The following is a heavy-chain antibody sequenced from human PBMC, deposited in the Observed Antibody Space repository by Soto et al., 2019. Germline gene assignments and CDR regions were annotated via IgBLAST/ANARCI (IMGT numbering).Heavy chain of an antibody. V-gene: IGHV1-46*01. D-gene: IGHD2-15*01. CDR3: ARYGGGCSGGSCYHNWFDP. CDR1: GRSFTNYY. Sequence: AASVQVSCKASGRSFTNYYMHCVRQPPGQGLEWMGIINPSGGSTSYAQKFQGRVTMTRDTSTSTVYTELSSLRSEDTAVYYCARYGGGCSGGSCYHNWFDPWGQGTLVTVSS. CDR2: INPSGGST. J-gene: IGHJ5*02.